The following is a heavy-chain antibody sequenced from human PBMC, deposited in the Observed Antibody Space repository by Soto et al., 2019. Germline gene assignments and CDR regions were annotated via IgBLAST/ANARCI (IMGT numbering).Heavy chain of an antibody. D-gene: IGHD3-3*01. J-gene: IGHJ6*02. V-gene: IGHV1-3*01. Sequence: ASVKVSCKASGYTFTSYAMHWVRQAPGQRLEWMGWINAGNGNTKYSQKFQGRVTITRDTSASTAYMELSSLRSEDTAVYYCARAPHFWSGYSGEYGMDVWGQGTTVTVSS. CDR1: GYTFTSYA. CDR3: ARAPHFWSGYSGEYGMDV. CDR2: INAGNGNT.